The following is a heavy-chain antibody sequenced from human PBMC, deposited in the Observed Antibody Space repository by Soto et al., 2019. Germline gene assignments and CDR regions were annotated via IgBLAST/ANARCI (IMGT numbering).Heavy chain of an antibody. J-gene: IGHJ3*02. CDR3: AKDNGSGCDWLRVGDASDI. V-gene: IGHV3-30*18. CDR1: GFTFSSYG. D-gene: IGHD5-12*01. CDR2: ISYDGSNK. Sequence: QVQLVESGGGVVQPGRSLRLSCAASGFTFSSYGMHWVRQAPGKGLEWAAVISYDGSNKYYADSVKGRLTISRDNSKNPLYLQMNSLRGEDTAVYYCAKDNGSGCDWLRVGDASDIWGQGTMVTVSS.